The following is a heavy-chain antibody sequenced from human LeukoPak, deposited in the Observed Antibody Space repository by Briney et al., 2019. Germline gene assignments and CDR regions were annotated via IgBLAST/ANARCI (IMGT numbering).Heavy chain of an antibody. V-gene: IGHV3-48*01. J-gene: IGHJ4*02. Sequence: GGSLRLSCAASGFTFTTYSMNWVRQAPGKGLEWVSYISPSSSTIYYADSVKGRFTISRDNAKNSLYLQMNSLRADDTAVYYCARRGDFYWGQGTLVTVSS. CDR2: ISPSSSTI. D-gene: IGHD3-3*01. CDR3: ARRGDFY. CDR1: GFTFTTYS.